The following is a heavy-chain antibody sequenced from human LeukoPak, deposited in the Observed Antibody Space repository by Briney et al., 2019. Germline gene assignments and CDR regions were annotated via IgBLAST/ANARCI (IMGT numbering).Heavy chain of an antibody. J-gene: IGHJ4*02. CDR1: GYTFTSYG. V-gene: IGHV1-18*01. CDR3: AREGRSDYYDSSGYPPSFDY. Sequence: ASVEVSCKASGYTFTSYGISWVRQAPGQGLEWMGWISAYNGNTNYAQKLQGRVTMTTDTSTSTAYMELRSLRSDDTAVYYCAREGRSDYYDSSGYPPSFDYWGQGTLVTVSS. D-gene: IGHD3-22*01. CDR2: ISAYNGNT.